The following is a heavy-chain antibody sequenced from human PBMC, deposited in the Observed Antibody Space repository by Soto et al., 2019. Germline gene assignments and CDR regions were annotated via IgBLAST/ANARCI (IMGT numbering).Heavy chain of an antibody. V-gene: IGHV4-31*03. CDR3: AREGEDGDLHL. CDR2: IYYRGST. CDR1: GGSISSGGYY. Sequence: QVQLQESGPGLVKPSQTLSLTCTVSGGSISSGGYYWSWIRQHPGKGLEWIGYIYYRGSTYYNPSLKSRVTMSVDTSKNQVSLKLSSVTAADTAVYYCAREGEDGDLHLWGQGTLVTVSS. J-gene: IGHJ4*02. D-gene: IGHD4-17*01.